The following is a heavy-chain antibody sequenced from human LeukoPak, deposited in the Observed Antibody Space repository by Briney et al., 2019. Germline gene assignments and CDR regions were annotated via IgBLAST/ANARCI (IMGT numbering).Heavy chain of an antibody. V-gene: IGHV4-59*01. CDR2: IYYSGSI. CDR1: GGSISSYY. CDR3: ARVRGSLDYFDY. J-gene: IGHJ4*02. D-gene: IGHD1-1*01. Sequence: TSETLSLTCTVSGGSISSYYWSWIRQPPGKGLEWIGYIYYSGSINYNPSLKSRVTISVDTSKNQFSLKLSSVTAADTAVYYCARVRGSLDYFDYWGQGTLVTVSS.